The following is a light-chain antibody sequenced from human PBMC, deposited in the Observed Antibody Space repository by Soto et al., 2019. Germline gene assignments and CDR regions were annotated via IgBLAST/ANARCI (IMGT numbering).Light chain of an antibody. CDR3: QQCYSTGT. V-gene: IGKV2-40*01. CDR1: QSRFDSDDGNTS. J-gene: IGKJ5*01. CDR2: TVS. Sequence: SVMTQTPRSLTVTPGEPASISCRSSQSRFDSDDGNTSWDWYLHKPGQAPQLLIYTVSYRASGVPDRVSGSGSGTDFTLNSSSVQAEDVVVHYCQQCYSTGTFGQGTLLEI.